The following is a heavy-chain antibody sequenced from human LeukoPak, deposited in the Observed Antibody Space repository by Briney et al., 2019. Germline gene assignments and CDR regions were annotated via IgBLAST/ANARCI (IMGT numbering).Heavy chain of an antibody. Sequence: GASVKVSCKTSGYTFTGYYMHWVRQAPGQGLEWMGWINPNSGGTNYAQKFQGRVTMTRDTSISTAYMELSRLRSEDTAVYYCATAGGWLQPPDDYWGQGTLVTVSS. CDR2: INPNSGGT. V-gene: IGHV1-2*02. J-gene: IGHJ4*02. CDR1: GYTFTGYY. D-gene: IGHD5-24*01. CDR3: ATAGGWLQPPDDY.